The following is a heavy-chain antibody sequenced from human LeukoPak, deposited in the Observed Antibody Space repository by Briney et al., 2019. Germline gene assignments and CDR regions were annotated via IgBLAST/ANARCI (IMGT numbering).Heavy chain of an antibody. D-gene: IGHD1-26*01. Sequence: SETLSLTCTVSGGSISSGSYYWSWIRQPAGKGLEWIVRIYTSGSANYNPSLKSRVTISVDTSKNKFSLKLSSATTPDTAASYCARDALVGAAFDYWGQGTLVTVSS. CDR2: IYTSGSA. J-gene: IGHJ4*02. CDR3: ARDALVGAAFDY. V-gene: IGHV4-61*02. CDR1: GGSISSGSYY.